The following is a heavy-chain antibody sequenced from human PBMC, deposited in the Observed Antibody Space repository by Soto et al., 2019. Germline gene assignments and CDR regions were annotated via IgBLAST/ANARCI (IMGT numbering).Heavy chain of an antibody. V-gene: IGHV4-4*02. Sequence: QVQLQESGPGLVKPSETLFLTCAVSNGSINTSFWWSWVRQSPGKALEWIGEIYHHGSTNYNPSLKSRVTVSIDKSKNQFSLKLYSVTTADTAIYYCARRFSVTTMRGFFDSWGQGSLVTVSS. CDR1: NGSINTSFW. CDR2: IYHHGST. CDR3: ARRFSVTTMRGFFDS. J-gene: IGHJ4*02. D-gene: IGHD4-17*01.